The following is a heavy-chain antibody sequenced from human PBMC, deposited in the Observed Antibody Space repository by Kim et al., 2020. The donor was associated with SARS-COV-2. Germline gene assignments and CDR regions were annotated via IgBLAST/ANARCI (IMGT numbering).Heavy chain of an antibody. D-gene: IGHD3-9*01. CDR3: ARVGAYYDILTGYYRGGWFDP. V-gene: IGHV1-8*01. Sequence: ASVKVSCKASGYTFTSYDINWVRQATGQGLEWMGWMNPNSGNTGYAQKFQGRVTMTRNTSISTAYMELSSLRSEDTAVYYCARVGAYYDILTGYYRGGWFDPWGQGTLVTVSS. CDR2: MNPNSGNT. CDR1: GYTFTSYD. J-gene: IGHJ5*02.